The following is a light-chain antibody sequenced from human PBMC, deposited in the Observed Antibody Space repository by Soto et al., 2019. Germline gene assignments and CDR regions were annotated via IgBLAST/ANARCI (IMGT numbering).Light chain of an antibody. J-gene: IGLJ1*01. V-gene: IGLV1-44*01. Sequence: QSVLTQPPSASGTPGQRVTISCSGGSSNIGGRTVNWYQQLPGTAPKLLIYSNDQRPSGVPDRFSGSKSGTSASLAISGLQSEDEADYYCAAWDDSLNGYVFGTGTKLTVL. CDR1: SSNIGGRT. CDR3: AAWDDSLNGYV. CDR2: SND.